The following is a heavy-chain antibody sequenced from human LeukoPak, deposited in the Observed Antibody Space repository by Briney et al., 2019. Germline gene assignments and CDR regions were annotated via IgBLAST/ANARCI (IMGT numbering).Heavy chain of an antibody. CDR3: ARGGPYRSGSYYPFDY. Sequence: GGSLRLSCAASGFTFSSYSMNWVRQAPGKGLEWVSYISSSSSTIYYADSVKGRFTISRDNAKNSLYLQMNSLRDEDTAVFYCARGGPYRSGSYYPFDYWGRGTWFTVSS. V-gene: IGHV3-48*02. J-gene: IGHJ4*02. D-gene: IGHD3-10*01. CDR2: ISSSSSTI. CDR1: GFTFSSYS.